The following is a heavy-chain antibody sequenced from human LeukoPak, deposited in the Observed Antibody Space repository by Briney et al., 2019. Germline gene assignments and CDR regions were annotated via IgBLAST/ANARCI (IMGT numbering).Heavy chain of an antibody. CDR1: GFTVSNNY. Sequence: GGSLRLSCAASGFTVSNNYMSWVRQAPGKGPEWVAHINSADNVEYYTDSVRGRFTMSRDNAKDLLYLHLNSLRDEDTAVYYCARDTVNGPFVISLDLWGQGVLVTVSS. J-gene: IGHJ5*02. V-gene: IGHV3-11*04. CDR3: ARDTVNGPFVISLDL. D-gene: IGHD2-8*01. CDR2: INSADNVE.